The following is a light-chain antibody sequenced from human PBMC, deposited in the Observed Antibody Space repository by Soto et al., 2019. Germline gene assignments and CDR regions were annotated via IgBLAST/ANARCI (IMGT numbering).Light chain of an antibody. J-gene: IGKJ3*01. CDR1: QSISSY. Sequence: DIQMTQSPSSLSASVGDRVTITCRASQSISSYLNWYQQKPGKAPKLLICAAPSMESGVPSMFSGSGSGTYSTVSFSSVQAGDFATYYCQQSYSTPSTFGPGTKVDIK. V-gene: IGKV1-39*01. CDR3: QQSYSTPST. CDR2: AAP.